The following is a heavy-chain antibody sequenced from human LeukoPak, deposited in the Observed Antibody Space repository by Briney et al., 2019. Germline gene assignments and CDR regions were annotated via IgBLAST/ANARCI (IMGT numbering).Heavy chain of an antibody. V-gene: IGHV4-39*01. CDR3: ARPRVDTAMAYFDY. J-gene: IGHJ4*02. Sequence: SETLSLTXTVSGGSISSSSYYWGWIRQPPGKGLEWIGSIYYSGSTYYNPSLKSRVTISVDTSKNQFSLKLSSVTAADTAVYYCARPRVDTAMAYFDYWGQRTLVTVSS. D-gene: IGHD5-18*01. CDR1: GGSISSSSYY. CDR2: IYYSGST.